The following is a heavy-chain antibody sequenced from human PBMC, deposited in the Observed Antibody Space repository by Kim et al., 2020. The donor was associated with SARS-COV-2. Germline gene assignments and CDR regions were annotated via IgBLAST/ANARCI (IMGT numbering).Heavy chain of an antibody. CDR3: AGSPSCSSLSCHYWFDP. Sequence: ASVKVSCKASGYTFSSNDIKWVRQATGQGLEWMGWMNPNSGNTGYAQQFQGRVTMPRNTSISTAYMELSSLSSEDTAVYYCAGSPSCSSLSCHYWFDPWGERALVTVSS. CDR1: GYTFSSND. CDR2: MNPNSGNT. D-gene: IGHD2-2*01. V-gene: IGHV1-8*01. J-gene: IGHJ5*02.